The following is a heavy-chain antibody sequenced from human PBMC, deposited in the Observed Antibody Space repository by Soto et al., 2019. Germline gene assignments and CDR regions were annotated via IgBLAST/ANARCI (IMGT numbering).Heavy chain of an antibody. CDR3: TTLLSGGSSKNYLRDY. CDR2: ITSSGSHT. CDR1: GFIFSNYS. J-gene: IGHJ4*02. Sequence: EVQLVGSGGGLVKPGGSLRLSCAVSGFIFSNYSMSWARQAPGKGLEWVSSITSSGSHTYYADSVEGRFTISRDNAKNSLYLQMNSLRAEDTAVYYCTTLLSGGSSKNYLRDYWGQGTLVTVSS. D-gene: IGHD5-12*01. V-gene: IGHV3-21*01.